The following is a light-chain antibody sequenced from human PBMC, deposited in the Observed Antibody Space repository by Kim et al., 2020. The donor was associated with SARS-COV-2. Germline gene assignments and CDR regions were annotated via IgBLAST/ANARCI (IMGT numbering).Light chain of an antibody. CDR1: RSVGSN. CDR2: NES. J-gene: IGKJ1*01. CDR3: QQTDNWPWT. Sequence: ASPGEPANLSCRPSRSVGSNLVWCQQQPGQAPRILTSNESTRATGVPARFIGSGSATAFTLTISSLQSADFAVFYCQQTDNWPWTFGRGTKVDIK. V-gene: IGKV3-15*01.